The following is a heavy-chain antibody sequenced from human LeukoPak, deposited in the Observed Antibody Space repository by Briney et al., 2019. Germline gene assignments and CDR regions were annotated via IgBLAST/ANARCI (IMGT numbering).Heavy chain of an antibody. CDR2: ISSSATTI. CDR3: ARRYYGSATYRLPYDY. V-gene: IGHV3-21*01. CDR1: GFTFSSYS. D-gene: IGHD3-22*01. J-gene: IGHJ4*02. Sequence: PGGSLRLSCAASGFTFSSYSMNWVRQAPGEGLEWVSSISSSATTIYYADSVKGRFTISRDNAENSLYLQMSSLRAEDTAVYYCARRYYGSATYRLPYDYWGQGTLVTVSS.